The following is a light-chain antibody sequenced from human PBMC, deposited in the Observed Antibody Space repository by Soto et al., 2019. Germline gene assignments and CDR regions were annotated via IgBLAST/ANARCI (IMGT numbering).Light chain of an antibody. Sequence: EFVLAQSPVTLSLSPGEIATLSCSASQAVRNNYLAWYQQKPGQAPRLLIYAASNRATGVPARFSGSWSGIEFTLTISSLQSEDFAVYYCKQYNNWINFGQGTRLEIK. CDR1: QAVRNN. J-gene: IGKJ5*01. CDR3: KQYNNWIN. CDR2: AAS. V-gene: IGKV3-15*01.